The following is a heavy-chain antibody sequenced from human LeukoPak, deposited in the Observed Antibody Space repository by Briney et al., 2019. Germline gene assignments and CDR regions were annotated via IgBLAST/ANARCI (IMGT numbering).Heavy chain of an antibody. V-gene: IGHV1-18*01. D-gene: IGHD6-19*01. J-gene: IGHJ4*02. CDR1: GYTFTSYG. Sequence: ASVTVSCKASGYTFTSYGISWVRQAPGQGLEWMGWISAYNGNTNYAQKLQGRVTMTTDTSTSTAYMELTSLRSDDTAVYYCARGTGEGSGWYSFDYWGQGTLVTVSS. CDR3: ARGTGEGSGWYSFDY. CDR2: ISAYNGNT.